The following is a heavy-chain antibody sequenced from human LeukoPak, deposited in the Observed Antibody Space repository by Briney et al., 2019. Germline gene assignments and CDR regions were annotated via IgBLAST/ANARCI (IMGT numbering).Heavy chain of an antibody. Sequence: SVKVSCKASGGTFSSYAISWVRQAPGQGLEWMGGIIPIFGTANYAQKFQGRVTITADKSTSTAYMELSSLRSEDTAVYYYARRRGDDYGDYDYWGQGTLVTVSS. CDR2: IIPIFGTA. V-gene: IGHV1-69*06. D-gene: IGHD4-17*01. J-gene: IGHJ4*02. CDR1: GGTFSSYA. CDR3: ARRRGDDYGDYDY.